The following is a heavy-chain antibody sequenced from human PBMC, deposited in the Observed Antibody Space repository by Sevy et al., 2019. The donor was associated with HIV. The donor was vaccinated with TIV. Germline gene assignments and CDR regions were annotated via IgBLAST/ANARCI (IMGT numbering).Heavy chain of an antibody. CDR2: VSYDGNNK. D-gene: IGHD3-16*01. CDR1: GFTFSNYP. V-gene: IGHV3-30*04. CDR3: ARDAAEGPFGDTFFSNWFDA. Sequence: GSLRLSCAASGFTFSNYPMYWVRQAPGKGLDWVATVSYDGNNKYYSASVKGRFTISRDNSKKTLYLQMNTVRAEDTALYYCARDAAEGPFGDTFFSNWFDAWGQGTLVTVSS. J-gene: IGHJ5*02.